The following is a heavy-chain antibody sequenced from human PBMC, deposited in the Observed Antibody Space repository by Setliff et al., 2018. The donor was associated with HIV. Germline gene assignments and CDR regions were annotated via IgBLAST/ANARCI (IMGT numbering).Heavy chain of an antibody. D-gene: IGHD4-17*01. J-gene: IGHJ4*02. CDR3: ARSPYGDYGLDY. CDR1: GFTFSSYG. CDR2: IEHDGSKK. Sequence: PGESLKISCAAFGFTFSSYGVHWVRQAPGKGLGWVTFIEHDGSKKFYADSVKGRFTISRDNAKNSLYLQMNSLRAEDTAVYFCARSPYGDYGLDYWGQGVLVTVSS. V-gene: IGHV3-33*05.